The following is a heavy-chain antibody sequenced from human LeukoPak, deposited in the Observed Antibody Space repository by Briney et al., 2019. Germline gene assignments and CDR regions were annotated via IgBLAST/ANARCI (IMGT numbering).Heavy chain of an antibody. Sequence: GGSLRLSCSVSGFTFSTYVMHWVRQAPGKGLEYVSAISSNGDDTYYADSVKGRFTISRDNSKNTLYLQMSSLRADDTAVYYCVRGRGYGGQGPLVTVS. CDR3: VRGRGY. V-gene: IGHV3-64D*06. CDR1: GFTFSTYV. CDR2: ISSNGDDT. J-gene: IGHJ4*02.